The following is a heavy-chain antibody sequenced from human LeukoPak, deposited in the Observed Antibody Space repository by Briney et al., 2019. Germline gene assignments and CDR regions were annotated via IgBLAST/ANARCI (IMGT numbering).Heavy chain of an antibody. V-gene: IGHV3-48*03. Sequence: PGGSLRLSCAASGFTFNSYEMNWVRQAPGKGLEWVSYISSSGSTKYYADSEKGRFTISRDNAKNSLYVQMNSLRAEDTAVYYCAREGRGGDDLTGYYGMDVWGKGTTVTVAS. D-gene: IGHD5-12*01. J-gene: IGHJ6*04. CDR3: AREGRGGDDLTGYYGMDV. CDR1: GFTFNSYE. CDR2: ISSSGSTK.